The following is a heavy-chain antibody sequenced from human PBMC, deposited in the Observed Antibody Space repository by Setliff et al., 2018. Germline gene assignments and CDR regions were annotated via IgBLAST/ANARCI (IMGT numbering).Heavy chain of an antibody. V-gene: IGHV7-4-1*02. CDR3: ASQMGTSETYPK. CDR1: GYTFSANA. CDR2: INTNTGNP. D-gene: IGHD1-26*01. Sequence: ASVKVSCKASGYTFSANAIHWVRQAPGQRLEWMGWINTNTGNPSYAQGFTGRFVFSLDTSVSTAYLQISSLKAEDTAVYYCASQMGTSETYPKWGQGTPVTVSS. J-gene: IGHJ4*02.